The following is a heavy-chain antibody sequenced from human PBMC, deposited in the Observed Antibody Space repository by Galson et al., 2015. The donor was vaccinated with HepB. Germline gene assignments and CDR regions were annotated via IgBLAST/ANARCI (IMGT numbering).Heavy chain of an antibody. D-gene: IGHD2-21*01. V-gene: IGHV3-11*01. CDR1: GFDFNDRY. CDR3: QIGHYFDS. J-gene: IGHJ4*02. Sequence: SLRLSCAAAGFDFNDRYMSWIRQAPGKGLEWISYISSNGKGIYYADSVKSRFTISRDNAKNLLYLQMNSVRAEDTAVYYCQIGHYFDSWGQGTLVIVSS. CDR2: ISSNGKGI.